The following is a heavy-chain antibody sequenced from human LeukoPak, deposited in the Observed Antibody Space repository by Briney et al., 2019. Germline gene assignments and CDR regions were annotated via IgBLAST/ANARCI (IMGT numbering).Heavy chain of an antibody. CDR1: GFTFSSYA. D-gene: IGHD3-16*01. CDR2: IGDNGDST. J-gene: IGHJ4*02. CDR3: AKWPEGAMDYFDY. V-gene: IGHV3-23*01. Sequence: GGSLRLSCAASGFTFSSYAMSWVRQAPGKGLEWVSTIGDNGDSTYYADSVKGRFTISRDNSKNTLYLEMSSLRVEDTAIYYCAKWPEGAMDYFDYWGQGTLVTVSS.